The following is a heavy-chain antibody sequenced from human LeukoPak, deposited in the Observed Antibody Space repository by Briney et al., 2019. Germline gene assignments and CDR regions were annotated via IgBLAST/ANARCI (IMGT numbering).Heavy chain of an antibody. J-gene: IGHJ5*02. V-gene: IGHV4-39*01. D-gene: IGHD2-2*01. CDR1: GGSISSSSYY. Sequence: SETLSLTCTVSGGSISSSSYYWSWIRQPPGKGLEWIGSIYYSGSTYYNPSLKSRVTISVDTSKNQFSLKLSSVTAADTAVYYCARLGCSSTSCYPHYNWFDPWGQGTLVTVSS. CDR3: ARLGCSSTSCYPHYNWFDP. CDR2: IYYSGST.